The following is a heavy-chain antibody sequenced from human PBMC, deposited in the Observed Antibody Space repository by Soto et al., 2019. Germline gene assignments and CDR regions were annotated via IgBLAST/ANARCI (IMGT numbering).Heavy chain of an antibody. J-gene: IGHJ4*02. CDR2: IYYSGTA. Sequence: PSETLSLTCTVSGGSISGSNYYWSWIRQPPGRGLEWIGYIYYSGTAYYNPSLKSRVTISVDTSKNQFSLKLSSVTAADTAVYYCARDLYSRSWHPFDYWGQGTLVTVSS. V-gene: IGHV4-30-4*01. D-gene: IGHD6-13*01. CDR3: ARDLYSRSWHPFDY. CDR1: GGSISGSNYY.